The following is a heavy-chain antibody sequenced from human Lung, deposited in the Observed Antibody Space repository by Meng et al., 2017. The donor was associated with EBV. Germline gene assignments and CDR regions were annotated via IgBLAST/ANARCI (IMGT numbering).Heavy chain of an antibody. CDR3: ARGRGNQPLFDF. CDR1: GGSFSTYT. J-gene: IGHJ4*02. Sequence: QVQLVQAGAEVKKPWSSVKVACKTSGGSFSTYTFSWVRQAPGQGLEWMGGLIPVLNKAKSAPRFQDRVTFTADETTTTAYMELSSLTFEDTAVYFCARGRGNQPLFDFWGQGTLVTVSS. CDR2: LIPVLNKA. V-gene: IGHV1-69*16. D-gene: IGHD2/OR15-2a*01.